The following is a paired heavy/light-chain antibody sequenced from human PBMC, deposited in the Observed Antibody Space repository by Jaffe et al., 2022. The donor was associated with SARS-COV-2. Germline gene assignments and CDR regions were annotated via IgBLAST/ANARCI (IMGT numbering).Heavy chain of an antibody. CDR3: VTVSRLGPTYYFNF. V-gene: IGHV1-24*01. CDR1: GDTLTELS. J-gene: IGHJ4*02. CDR2: FDPEDGEI. D-gene: IGHD1-26*01. Sequence: QVQLVQSGAEVKRPGASVKVSCKVSGDTLTELSMHWVRQAPEKGLEWMGRFDPEDGEIMYAQQFQGRVTMTEDTSADTAYMELRSLGSDDTAVYYCVTVSRLGPTYYFNFWGQGTLVTVSS.
Light chain of an antibody. Sequence: SYVLTQPPSVSVAPGKTARITCGGNNIGSQRVHWYQQRPGQAPIVVIFYDSDRPSGIPERFSGSNFGDSATLTISRVEAGDEADYYCQVWYNSRDHPWVFGGGTKLTVL. CDR2: YDS. V-gene: IGLV3-21*04. CDR1: NIGSQR. J-gene: IGLJ3*02. CDR3: QVWYNSRDHPWV.